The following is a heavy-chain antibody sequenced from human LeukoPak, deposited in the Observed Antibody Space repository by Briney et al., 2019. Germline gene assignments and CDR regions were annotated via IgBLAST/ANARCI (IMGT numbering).Heavy chain of an antibody. CDR3: ARDWGGENWFDP. J-gene: IGHJ5*02. CDR2: IIPIFGTA. D-gene: IGHD3-16*01. V-gene: IGHV1-69*06. CDR1: GGTFSSYA. Sequence: SVKVSCKASGGTFSSYAISWVRQAPGQGLEWMGGIIPIFGTANYAQKFQGRVTITADKSTSTAYMELSSLRSEDTALYHCARDWGGENWFDPWGQGTLVTVSS.